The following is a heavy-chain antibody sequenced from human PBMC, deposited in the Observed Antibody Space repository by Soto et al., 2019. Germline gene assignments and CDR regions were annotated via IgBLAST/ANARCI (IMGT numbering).Heavy chain of an antibody. CDR3: AKVPSYQLLDFFLDY. D-gene: IGHD2-2*01. CDR1: RFTFSSYA. J-gene: IGHJ4*02. V-gene: IGHV3-23*01. CDR2: ISGSGGST. Sequence: GGSLRLSCAASRFTFSSYAMSWVRQAPGKGLEWVSAISGSGGSTYYADSVKGRFPISRDNSKNTLYLQMNSLRAEDTAVYYCAKVPSYQLLDFFLDYWGQGTLVTVSS.